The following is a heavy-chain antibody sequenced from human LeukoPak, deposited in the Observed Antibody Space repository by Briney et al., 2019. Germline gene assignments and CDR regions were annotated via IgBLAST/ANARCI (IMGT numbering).Heavy chain of an antibody. J-gene: IGHJ3*02. D-gene: IGHD3-16*01. CDR2: ISSSGSLI. Sequence: GGSLRLSCAASGFTFSSYEMNWVRQAPGRGLEWVSYISSSGSLIFYADSVTGRFTVSRDNAKNSLYLQMNSLRVEDTAFYYCAREYEDAFDIWGQGTMVTVSS. CDR3: AREYEDAFDI. CDR1: GFTFSSYE. V-gene: IGHV3-48*03.